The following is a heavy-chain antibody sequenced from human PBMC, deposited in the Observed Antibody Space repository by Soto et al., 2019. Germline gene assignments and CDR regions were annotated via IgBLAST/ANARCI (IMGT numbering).Heavy chain of an antibody. J-gene: IGHJ6*02. V-gene: IGHV4-34*01. Sequence: PSETLSLTCGVSGVSLSGHYWSWIRQPPGKGLEWIGESAPIGDTTYNPSLKSRLSISLDTSKSQLSLNLTSVSAADTAVYYCARGGSTLAWNYYYYGMDVWGQGTTVTVSS. CDR1: GVSLSGHY. CDR3: ARGGSTLAWNYYYYGMDV. D-gene: IGHD1-1*01. CDR2: SAPIGDT.